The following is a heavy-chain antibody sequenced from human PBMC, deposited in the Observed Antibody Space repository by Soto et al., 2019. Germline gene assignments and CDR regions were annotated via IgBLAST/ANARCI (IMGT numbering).Heavy chain of an antibody. J-gene: IGHJ4*02. Sequence: SETLSLTCSVSGDSISSYYWSWIRQPPGQGLEWIGYIYYSGSTKSNPSLKSRVTMSVDTSKNQFSLKMGSVTAAYTAVYYCARHVSSGDYIFDYWGQGTLVTVSS. CDR2: IYYSGST. CDR1: GDSISSYY. CDR3: ARHVSSGDYIFDY. V-gene: IGHV4-59*08. D-gene: IGHD4-17*01.